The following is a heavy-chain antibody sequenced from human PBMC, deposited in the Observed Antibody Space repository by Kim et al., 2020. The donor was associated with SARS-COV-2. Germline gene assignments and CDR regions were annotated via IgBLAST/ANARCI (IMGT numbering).Heavy chain of an antibody. CDR1: GFTVSSNY. Sequence: GGSLRLSCAASGFTVSSNYMNWVRQAPGKGLEWVSVIYSGGSTYYADSVKCRFTISRDNSKNTLYLQMNNLRAEDTAVYYCARGSSGWYWYFDLWGRGTLVTVSS. CDR2: IYSGGST. D-gene: IGHD6-19*01. CDR3: ARGSSGWYWYFDL. J-gene: IGHJ2*01. V-gene: IGHV3-53*01.